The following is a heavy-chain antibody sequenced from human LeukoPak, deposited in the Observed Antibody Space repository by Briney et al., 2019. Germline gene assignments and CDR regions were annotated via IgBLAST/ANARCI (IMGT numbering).Heavy chain of an antibody. J-gene: IGHJ4*02. V-gene: IGHV5-51*01. CDR1: GYSFTTYW. Sequence: GESLGISCQGSGYSFTTYWIGWVRQMPGKGLECMGIIYPGDSDTRYSPSFQGQVTISADKSINTAYLQWSSLKASDTAMYYCARLGTYWSNYYFEYWGQGTLVTVSS. D-gene: IGHD3-10*01. CDR3: ARLGTYWSNYYFEY. CDR2: IYPGDSDT.